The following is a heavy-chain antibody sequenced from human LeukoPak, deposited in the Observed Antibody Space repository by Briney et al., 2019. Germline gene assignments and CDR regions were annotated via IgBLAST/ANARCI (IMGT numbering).Heavy chain of an antibody. D-gene: IGHD1-26*01. J-gene: IGHJ4*02. CDR2: IGGSGGST. Sequence: GGSLRLSCAPSGFTFCNFGMNGVRQAPGKGLEWVSTIGGSGGSTFCADSVKGRFTISRDNSKNTLYLQMTSLRAEDTAVYYCAEFLNSANTDYWGQGTLVTVSS. V-gene: IGHV3-23*01. CDR3: AEFLNSANTDY. CDR1: GFTFCNFG.